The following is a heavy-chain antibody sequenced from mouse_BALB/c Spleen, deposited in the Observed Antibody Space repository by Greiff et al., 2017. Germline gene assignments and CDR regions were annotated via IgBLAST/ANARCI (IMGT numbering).Heavy chain of an antibody. Sequence: QVQLKQSGAELARPGASVKLSCKASGYTFTDYYINWVKQRTGQGLEWIGEIYPGSGNTYYNEKFKGKATLTADKSSSTAYMQLSSLTSEDSAVYFCARRYGSRGAMDYWGQGTSVTVSS. V-gene: IGHV1-77*01. CDR2: IYPGSGNT. CDR3: ARRYGSRGAMDY. D-gene: IGHD1-1*01. J-gene: IGHJ4*01. CDR1: GYTFTDYY.